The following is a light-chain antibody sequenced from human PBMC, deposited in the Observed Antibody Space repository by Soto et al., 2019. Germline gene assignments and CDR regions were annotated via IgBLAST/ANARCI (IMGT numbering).Light chain of an antibody. J-gene: IGLJ1*01. CDR2: EVS. CDR3: SSYSISTAYL. Sequence: QSVLTQPASVSGSPGQSITISCTGTSSDVGGYGHVSWYQLHPGKAPKLIVFEVSNRPSGVSYRFSGSKSGNTASLTISGLQAEDEADYFCSSYSISTAYLFGTGTKLTV. CDR1: SSDVGGYGH. V-gene: IGLV2-14*01.